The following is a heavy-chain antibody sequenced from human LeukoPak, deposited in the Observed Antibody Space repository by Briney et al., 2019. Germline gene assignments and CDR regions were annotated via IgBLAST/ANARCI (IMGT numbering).Heavy chain of an antibody. Sequence: GGSLRLSCAASGFTFSSYAMSWVRQAPGKGLEWVSAISGSGGSTYCADSVKGRFTISRDNSKNTLYLQMNSLRAEDTAVYYCAKPDFPTIHCSGGSCYGGPPDYWGQGTLVTVSS. CDR1: GFTFSSYA. CDR2: ISGSGGST. J-gene: IGHJ4*02. D-gene: IGHD2-15*01. CDR3: AKPDFPTIHCSGGSCYGGPPDY. V-gene: IGHV3-23*01.